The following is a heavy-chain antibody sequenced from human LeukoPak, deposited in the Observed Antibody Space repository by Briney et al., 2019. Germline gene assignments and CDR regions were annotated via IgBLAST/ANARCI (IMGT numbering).Heavy chain of an antibody. Sequence: GESLRLSCAASGFTFSAYAMTWVRQAPGKGVEWVSSIIGSGTERFYAASVKGRFTISRDNSKNTMYLQINNLSAEDTAIYYCAKGKADNNLDWFDPWGHGTLVTVSS. D-gene: IGHD1-14*01. CDR3: AKGKADNNLDWFDP. J-gene: IGHJ5*02. CDR2: IIGSGTER. V-gene: IGHV3-23*01. CDR1: GFTFSAYA.